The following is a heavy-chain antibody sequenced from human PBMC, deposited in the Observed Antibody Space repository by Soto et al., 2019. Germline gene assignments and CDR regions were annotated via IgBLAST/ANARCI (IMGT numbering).Heavy chain of an antibody. J-gene: IGHJ2*01. CDR1: GGTFSSYT. D-gene: IGHD5-12*01. V-gene: IGHV1-69*12. CDR3: ARGNHRWLQLWYFDL. CDR2: IIPIFGTA. Sequence: QVQLVQSGAEVKKPGSSVTVSCKASGGTFSSYTISWVRQAPGQGLEWMGGIIPIFGTANYAQKFQGRVTLTVDESTSTASMELSSLRSEDTAVYYCARGNHRWLQLWYFDLWGRGTLVTVSS.